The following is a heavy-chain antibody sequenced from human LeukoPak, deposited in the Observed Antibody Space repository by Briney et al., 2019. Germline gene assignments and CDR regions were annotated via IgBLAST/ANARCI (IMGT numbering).Heavy chain of an antibody. D-gene: IGHD6-13*01. Sequence: SETLSLTCTVSGGSISSYYWGWIRQPPGKGLGWVGYIYYSGSTNYNPSLKSRVTISVATSKNQFSLKLSSVTAADADVYYCARAAPYSSRYSFDYWGQGTLVTVSS. CDR3: ARAAPYSSRYSFDY. V-gene: IGHV4-59*01. CDR1: GGSISSYY. CDR2: IYYSGST. J-gene: IGHJ4*02.